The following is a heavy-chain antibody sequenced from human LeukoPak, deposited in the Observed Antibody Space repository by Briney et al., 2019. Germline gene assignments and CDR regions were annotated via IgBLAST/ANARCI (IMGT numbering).Heavy chain of an antibody. CDR2: IKHDGSEK. V-gene: IGHV3-7*01. D-gene: IGHD3-3*01. Sequence: GGSLRLSCTASGFTFSSYWMSWVRQAPGKGLEWVANIKHDGSEKFYLDSVRGRFTVSRDNAKNSLFLQMDSLRAEDTAVYYCAKDLDFWSGYYSSAFDIWGQGTMVTVSS. J-gene: IGHJ3*02. CDR3: AKDLDFWSGYYSSAFDI. CDR1: GFTFSSYW.